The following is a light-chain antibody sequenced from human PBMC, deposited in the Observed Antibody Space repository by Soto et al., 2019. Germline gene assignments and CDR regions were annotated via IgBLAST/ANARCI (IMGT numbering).Light chain of an antibody. CDR3: QQYGSPWT. J-gene: IGKJ1*01. CDR1: QSVSNNY. Sequence: EIVLTQSPGTLSLSPGERATLSCRASQSVSNNYLAWYQQKPGQAPRLLIYGASHRATGMPDRFSGSGSGTDFTLTLSRLEPEDFAVYYCQQYGSPWTFGQGTKVDIK. CDR2: GAS. V-gene: IGKV3-20*01.